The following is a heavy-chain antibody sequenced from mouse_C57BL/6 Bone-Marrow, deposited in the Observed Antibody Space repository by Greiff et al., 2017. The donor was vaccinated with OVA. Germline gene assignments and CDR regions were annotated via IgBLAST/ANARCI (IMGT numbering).Heavy chain of an antibody. J-gene: IGHJ2*01. CDR3: ATQYYGRDYFDY. D-gene: IGHD1-1*01. CDR1: GFTFSDYY. CDR2: INYDGSST. Sequence: EVKVVESEGGLVQPGSSMKLSCTASGFTFSDYYMAWVRQVPEKGLEWVANINYDGSSTYYLDSLKCRFIISRDNAKNILYLQMSSLKSEDTATYYCATQYYGRDYFDYWGQGTTLTVSS. V-gene: IGHV5-16*01.